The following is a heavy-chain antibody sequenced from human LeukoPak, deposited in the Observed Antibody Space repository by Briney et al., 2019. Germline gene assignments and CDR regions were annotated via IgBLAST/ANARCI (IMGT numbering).Heavy chain of an antibody. V-gene: IGHV1-18*01. CDR1: GYTFTDYD. D-gene: IGHD3-10*01. CDR3: ARNGRVRRVVKDLFEY. CDR2: VSPYNGNT. J-gene: IGHJ4*02. Sequence: PGASVKVSCKTSGYTFTDYDITWVRQAPGQGLEWMGRVSPYNGNTYYSQRFQGRVTISKDTSTGTAYMDLRNMRDDDTAMYYCARNGRVRRVVKDLFEYWGQGTLVAVSS.